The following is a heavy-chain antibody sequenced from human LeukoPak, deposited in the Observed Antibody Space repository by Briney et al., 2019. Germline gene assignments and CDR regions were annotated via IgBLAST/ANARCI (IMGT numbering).Heavy chain of an antibody. CDR3: ARLTWDSHDP. V-gene: IGHV3-48*03. D-gene: IGHD1-26*01. J-gene: IGHJ5*02. CDR2: ISSSGTSI. Sequence: QSGGSLGLSCAASGFTFSSYEMNWVRQAPGKGLEWVSYISSSGTSIYFADSLKGRFTISRDNAKNSLYLQMNSLRAEDTAVYYCARLTWDSHDPWGQGTLVTVSS. CDR1: GFTFSSYE.